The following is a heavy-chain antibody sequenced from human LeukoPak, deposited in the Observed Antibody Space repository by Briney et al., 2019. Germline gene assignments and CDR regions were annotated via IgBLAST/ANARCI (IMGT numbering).Heavy chain of an antibody. Sequence: TGGSLRLSCAASGFTFSNYRMHWVRQAPGKGLVWVSLINSDGSSTTYADSVKGRFTISRDNAKNTLHLQMNSLRVEDTAVYYCTRDRSNWNDGDCWGQGTLVTVSS. J-gene: IGHJ4*02. V-gene: IGHV3-74*01. CDR1: GFTFSNYR. CDR3: TRDRSNWNDGDC. D-gene: IGHD1-20*01. CDR2: INSDGSST.